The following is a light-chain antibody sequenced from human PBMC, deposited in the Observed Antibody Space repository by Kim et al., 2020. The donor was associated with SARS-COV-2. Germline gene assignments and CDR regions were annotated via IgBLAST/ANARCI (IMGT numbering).Light chain of an antibody. Sequence: QSVPTQPPSVSGAPGQRVTISCTESTSNIGAGYDVHWYQQLPGTAPKLLIYANNNRPSGVPDRFSGSKSGTSASLAITGLRAEDEADYYCQSYDSSLSGVFGGGTQLTVL. J-gene: IGLJ2*01. CDR2: ANN. V-gene: IGLV1-40*01. CDR3: QSYDSSLSGV. CDR1: TSNIGAGYD.